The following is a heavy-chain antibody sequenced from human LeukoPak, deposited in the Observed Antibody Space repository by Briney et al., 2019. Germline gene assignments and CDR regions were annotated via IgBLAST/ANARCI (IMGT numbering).Heavy chain of an antibody. CDR2: IYARGST. J-gene: IGHJ2*01. CDR3: ARLSSSWYQDWYFDL. Sequence: SETLSLTCTVSGGSISSGSYYWSWIRQPAGKGLEWIGRIYARGSTNYNPSLKSRVSMSVDTSKKQFSLKLSSVTAADTAVYYCARLSSSWYQDWYFDLWGRGTLVTVSS. D-gene: IGHD6-13*01. V-gene: IGHV4-61*02. CDR1: GGSISSGSYY.